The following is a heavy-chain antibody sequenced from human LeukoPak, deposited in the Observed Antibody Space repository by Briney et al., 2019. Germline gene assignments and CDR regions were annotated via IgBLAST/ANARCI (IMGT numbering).Heavy chain of an antibody. CDR3: AKDQGYYGSGRRRFDP. CDR1: GFTFSSYA. V-gene: IGHV3-23*01. D-gene: IGHD3-10*01. Sequence: PGGSLRLSCAASGFTFSSYAMSWVRQAPGKGLEWVSAISGSGGSTYYADSVKGRFTISRDNSKNTLYLQMNSLRAEDTAVYYCAKDQGYYGSGRRRFDPWGQGTLVTVSS. CDR2: ISGSGGST. J-gene: IGHJ5*02.